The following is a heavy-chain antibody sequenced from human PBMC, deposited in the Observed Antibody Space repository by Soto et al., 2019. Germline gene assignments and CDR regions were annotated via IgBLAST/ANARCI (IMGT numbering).Heavy chain of an antibody. CDR2: FDPEDGET. D-gene: IGHD6-19*01. CDR3: ATGTVAGYPYYYYYGMDV. Sequence: VSVEVSCKVSRYTLTVLSMHWVRKATGKGLEWMGGFDPEDGETIYAQKFQGRVTMTEDTSTDTAYMQLSSLRSEDTAVYYCATGTVAGYPYYYYYGMDVWGQGTRVTVFS. V-gene: IGHV1-24*01. CDR1: RYTLTVLS. J-gene: IGHJ6*02.